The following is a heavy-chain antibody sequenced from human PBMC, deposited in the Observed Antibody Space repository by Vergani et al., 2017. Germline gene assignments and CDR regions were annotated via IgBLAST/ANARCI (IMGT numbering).Heavy chain of an antibody. CDR1: GFTFNSYG. CDR3: AKSLTVWGPVDY. Sequence: QVQLVESGGGVVQPGGSLRLSCAASGFTFNSYGMHWVRQAPGKGLEWVASIRSDESRRYYGDSMEGPFTISRDNSKNTLYLQMNSLRAEDTAVYYCAKSLTVWGPVDYWGQGTLVTVSS. J-gene: IGHJ4*02. CDR2: IRSDESRR. V-gene: IGHV3-30*02. D-gene: IGHD3-10*02.